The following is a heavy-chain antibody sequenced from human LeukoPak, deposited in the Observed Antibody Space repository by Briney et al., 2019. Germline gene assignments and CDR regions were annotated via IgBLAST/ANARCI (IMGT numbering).Heavy chain of an antibody. CDR3: ARGRGYDQYYFDY. CDR2: INPNSGGT. CDR1: GYTFTAYY. D-gene: IGHD5-12*01. Sequence: ASVKVSCKASGYTFTAYYMHWVRQAPGQGLEWMGWINPNSGGTNYAQKFQGRVTMTRDTSISTAYMELSRLRSDDTAVYYCARGRGYDQYYFDYWGQGTLVTVSS. V-gene: IGHV1-2*02. J-gene: IGHJ4*02.